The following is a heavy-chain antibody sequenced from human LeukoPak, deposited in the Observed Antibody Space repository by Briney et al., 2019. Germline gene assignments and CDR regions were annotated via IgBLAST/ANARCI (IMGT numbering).Heavy chain of an antibody. Sequence: SETLSLTCTVSGGSISSSDYYWGSIRQPPGRGLEWIGTIYYSGSTSYNPSLKSRVTMSVDTSKNQFSLKLNSVAAADTAVYYCARHHRSGYYEVDYWGQGTLVTVSS. CDR1: GGSISSSDYY. V-gene: IGHV4-39*01. CDR2: IYYSGST. CDR3: ARHHRSGYYEVDY. D-gene: IGHD6-25*01. J-gene: IGHJ4*02.